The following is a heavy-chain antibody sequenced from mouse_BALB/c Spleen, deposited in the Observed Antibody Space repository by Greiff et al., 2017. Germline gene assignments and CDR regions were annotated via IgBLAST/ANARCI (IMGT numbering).Heavy chain of an antibody. V-gene: IGHV3-6*02. CDR3: ARDRGTTVAPDY. CDR2: ISYDGSN. J-gene: IGHJ2*01. Sequence: EVKLQESGPGLVKPSQSLSLTCSVTGYSITSGYYWNWIRQFPGNKLEWMGYISYDGSNNYNPSLKNRISITRDTSKNQFFLKLNSVTTEDTATYYCARDRGTTVAPDYWGQGTTLTVSS. CDR1: GYSITSGYY. D-gene: IGHD1-1*01.